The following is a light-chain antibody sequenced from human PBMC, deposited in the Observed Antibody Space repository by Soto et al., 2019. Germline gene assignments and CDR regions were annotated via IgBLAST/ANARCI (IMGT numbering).Light chain of an antibody. CDR3: QQYNKWPYP. CDR1: QRVGRN. V-gene: IGKV3-15*01. CDR2: GTS. J-gene: IGKJ2*01. Sequence: EIVMTQSPVALSVSPGESAALSCRASQRVGRNFAWYQQRPGQAPRVLIYGTSTRATGVPARFSGSGSGTDFTLTISRLQSEDFAVYYCQQYNKWPYPFGQGTRLEIK.